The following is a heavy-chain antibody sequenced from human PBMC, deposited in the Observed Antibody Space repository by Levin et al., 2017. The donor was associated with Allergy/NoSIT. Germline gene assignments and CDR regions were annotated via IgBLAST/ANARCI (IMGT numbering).Heavy chain of an antibody. CDR1: GGSISSGGYS. V-gene: IGHV4-30-2*01. CDR3: ARAPGIGSYRPLVWYFDL. CDR2: IYHSGST. D-gene: IGHD1-26*01. J-gene: IGHJ2*01. Sequence: SETLSLTCAVSGGSISSGGYSWSWIRQPPGKGLEWIGYIYHSGSTYYNPSLKSRVTISVDRSKNQFSLKLSSVTAADTAVYYCARAPGIGSYRPLVWYFDLWGRGTLVTVSS.